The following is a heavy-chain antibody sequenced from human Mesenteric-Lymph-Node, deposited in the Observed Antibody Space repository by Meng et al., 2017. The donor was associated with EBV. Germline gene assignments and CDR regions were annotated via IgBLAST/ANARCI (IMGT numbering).Heavy chain of an antibody. D-gene: IGHD5-24*01. V-gene: IGHV4-39*01. Sequence: QLHLREAGPGLVQPSGTLSLTCAVSGASISSSNWWTWVRQAPGKGLEWIGSIFHSGSTYYNPSLKSRVTVSVDTSKNQFSLKLNSVTTADTAMYYCARPRRWLQSEFDFWGPGTLVTVSS. CDR2: IFHSGST. CDR1: GASISSSNW. CDR3: ARPRRWLQSEFDF. J-gene: IGHJ4*02.